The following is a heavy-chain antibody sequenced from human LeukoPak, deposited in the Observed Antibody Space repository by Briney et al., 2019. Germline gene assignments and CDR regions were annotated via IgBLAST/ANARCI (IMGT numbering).Heavy chain of an antibody. CDR2: IYYSGST. D-gene: IGHD1-26*01. Sequence: SETLSLTCTVSGGSISSYYWSWIRQPPGKGLEWIGYIYYSGSTNYNPSLKSRVTVSVDTSKNQFSLKLSSVTAADTAVYYCARGRIVGATEPWFDPWGQGTLVTVSS. CDR3: ARGRIVGATEPWFDP. V-gene: IGHV4-59*01. J-gene: IGHJ5*02. CDR1: GGSISSYY.